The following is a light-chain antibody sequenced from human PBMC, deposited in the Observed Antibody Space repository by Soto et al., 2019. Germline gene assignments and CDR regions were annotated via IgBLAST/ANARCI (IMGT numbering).Light chain of an antibody. CDR3: TSYATSTTLV. CDR1: SSDVGSYNY. CDR2: EVS. Sequence: QSVLTQPASVSGSPGQSITISCTGTSSDVGSYNYVSWYQRHPGKAPKLMIYEVSYRPSGVSSRFSGSKSGNTASLTISGLQAEDEADYYCTSYATSTTLVFGGGTKLTV. J-gene: IGLJ2*01. V-gene: IGLV2-14*01.